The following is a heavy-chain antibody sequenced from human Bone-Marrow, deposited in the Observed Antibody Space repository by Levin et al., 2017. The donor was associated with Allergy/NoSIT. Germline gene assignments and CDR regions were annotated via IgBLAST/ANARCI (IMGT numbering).Heavy chain of an antibody. V-gene: IGHV3-23*01. D-gene: IGHD2-15*01. CDR3: AKDLGYCSGGSCYQNDAFDI. CDR1: GFTFSSYA. J-gene: IGHJ3*02. CDR2: ISGSGGST. Sequence: GGSLRLSCAASGFTFSSYAMSWVRQAPGKGLEWVSAISGSGGSTYYADSVKGRFTISRDNSKNTLYLQMNSLRAEDTAVYYCAKDLGYCSGGSCYQNDAFDIWGQGTMVTVSS.